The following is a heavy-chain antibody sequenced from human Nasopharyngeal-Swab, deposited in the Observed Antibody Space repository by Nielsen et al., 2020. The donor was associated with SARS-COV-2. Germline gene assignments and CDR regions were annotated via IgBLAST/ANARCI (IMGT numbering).Heavy chain of an antibody. D-gene: IGHD2-15*01. CDR3: ARGYCSSGSCYAKHYGMDV. V-gene: IGHV3-48*03. Sequence: GESLKIPCAASGFTFSSYEMNWVRQAPGKGLEWVSYISSSGSTIYYADSVKGRFTISRDNAKNSLYLQMNSLRAEDTAVYYCARGYCSSGSCYAKHYGMDVWGQGTTVTVSS. J-gene: IGHJ6*02. CDR2: ISSSGSTI. CDR1: GFTFSSYE.